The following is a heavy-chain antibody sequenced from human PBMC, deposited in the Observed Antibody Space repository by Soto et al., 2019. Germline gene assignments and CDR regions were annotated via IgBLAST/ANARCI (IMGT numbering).Heavy chain of an antibody. V-gene: IGHV2-26*01. CDR1: GFSLSNARMG. Sequence: QVTLKESGPVVVKPTETLTLTCTVSGFSLSNARMGVSWIRQPPGKALEWLAHIFSSDEKSYSTSLKSRLTISKHTSKSQVVLTMTNMDPVDTATYYCARLIFGCGPNYCVDYWGQGTLVTVSS. CDR3: ARLIFGCGPNYCVDY. D-gene: IGHD1-7*01. CDR2: IFSSDEK. J-gene: IGHJ4*02.